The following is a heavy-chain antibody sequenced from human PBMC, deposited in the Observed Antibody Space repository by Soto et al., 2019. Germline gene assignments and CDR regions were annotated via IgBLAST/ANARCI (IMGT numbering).Heavy chain of an antibody. J-gene: IGHJ4*02. CDR3: ASGGVTYYYAAGSYNEFDH. CDR2: IIPIFGTA. D-gene: IGHD3-10*01. CDR1: GGTFSSYA. Sequence: QVQLVQSGADVKKPGSSVKVSCKASGGTFSSYAISWVRQAPGQALEWMGGIIPIFGTANYAQQFQSRVTITADETTSTAYMELSSLRCEDTAVYYCASGGVTYYYAAGSYNEFDHCGQGTLVTFSS. V-gene: IGHV1-69*01.